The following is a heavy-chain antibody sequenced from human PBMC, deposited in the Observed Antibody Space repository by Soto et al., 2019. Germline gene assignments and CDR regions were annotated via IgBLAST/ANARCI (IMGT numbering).Heavy chain of an antibody. J-gene: IGHJ6*03. V-gene: IGHV3-15*01. CDR2: IKSKTDGGTT. Sequence: PGGSLSLSCAASGFTFSNAWMSWVRQAPGKGLEWVGRIKSKTDGGTTDYAAPVKGRFTISRDDSKNTLYLQMNSLKTEDTAVYYCTTRSTVTTLYYYYYMDVWGKGTTVTVSS. CDR3: TTRSTVTTLYYYYYMDV. CDR1: GFTFSNAW. D-gene: IGHD4-17*01.